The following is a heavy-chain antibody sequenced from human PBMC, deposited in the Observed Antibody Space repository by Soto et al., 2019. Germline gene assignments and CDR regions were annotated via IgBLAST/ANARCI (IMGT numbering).Heavy chain of an antibody. CDR1: GGSISSGGYY. D-gene: IGHD3-10*01. CDR3: ARGGTDLVRGVSTH. J-gene: IGHJ4*02. Sequence: QVQLQESGPGLVKPSQTLSLTCTVSGGSISSGGYYWSWIRQHPGKGLEWIGYIYYSGSTYYNPSLKSRVTISVDTSKNQFSLKLSSVTAADTAVYYCARGGTDLVRGVSTHWGQGTLVTVSS. V-gene: IGHV4-31*03. CDR2: IYYSGST.